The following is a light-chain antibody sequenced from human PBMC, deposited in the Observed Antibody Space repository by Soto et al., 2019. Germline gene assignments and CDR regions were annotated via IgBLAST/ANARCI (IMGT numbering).Light chain of an antibody. CDR2: DAS. Sequence: EIVLTQSPATLSLSPGERATLSCRASQSVSSYLAWYQQKPGQAPRLLIYDASNRATGIPARFSGSGSGTDLPLTISSLEPEDFAVYYCQQRSNWPRIIFGPGTKVDIK. CDR3: QQRSNWPRII. V-gene: IGKV3-11*01. J-gene: IGKJ3*01. CDR1: QSVSSY.